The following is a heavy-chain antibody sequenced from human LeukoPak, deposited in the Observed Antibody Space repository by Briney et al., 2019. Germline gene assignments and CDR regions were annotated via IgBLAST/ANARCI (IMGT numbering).Heavy chain of an antibody. V-gene: IGHV1-18*01. J-gene: IGHJ3*02. D-gene: IGHD6-19*01. CDR1: GYTFTSYG. CDR2: ISAYNGNT. CDR3: ARGVAVAGTYENDAFDI. Sequence: GASVKVSCKASGYTFTSYGISWVRQAPGQGLEWMGWISAYNGNTNYAQKLQGRVTMTTDKSTSTAYMELSSLRSEDTAVYYCARGVAVAGTYENDAFDIWGQGTMVTVSS.